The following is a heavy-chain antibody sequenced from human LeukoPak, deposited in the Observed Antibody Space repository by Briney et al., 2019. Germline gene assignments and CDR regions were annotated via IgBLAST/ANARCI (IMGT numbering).Heavy chain of an antibody. CDR1: GFTFSSYE. CDR3: ARDVGLVAGSYFDY. Sequence: GGSLRLSCAASGFTFSSYEMNWVRQAPGKGLEWVSYISSSGSTIYYVDSVKGRFTISRDNAKNSLYLQMNSLRAEDTAVYYCARDVGLVAGSYFDYWGQGTLVTVSS. V-gene: IGHV3-48*03. D-gene: IGHD6-19*01. CDR2: ISSSGSTI. J-gene: IGHJ4*02.